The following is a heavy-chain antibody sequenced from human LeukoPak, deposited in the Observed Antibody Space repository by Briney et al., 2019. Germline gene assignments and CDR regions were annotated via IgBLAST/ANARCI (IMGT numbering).Heavy chain of an antibody. CDR2: IYSGGST. CDR3: ARDYCSGGSCYSHY. Sequence: AGGSLRLSCAASGFTVSSNYMSWVRQAPGKGLEWVSVIYSGGSTNYGDSVKGRFTISRDNSKNTLYLQMNSLRAEDTAVYYCARDYCSGGSCYSHYWGQGTLVTVSS. CDR1: GFTVSSNY. J-gene: IGHJ4*02. D-gene: IGHD2-15*01. V-gene: IGHV3-66*01.